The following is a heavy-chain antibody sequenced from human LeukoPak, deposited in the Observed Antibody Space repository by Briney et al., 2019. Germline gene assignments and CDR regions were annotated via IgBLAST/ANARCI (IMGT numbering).Heavy chain of an antibody. CDR3: ARQPSIHCSSTSCYPPWGIAVAFVDY. D-gene: IGHD2-2*01. J-gene: IGHJ4*02. CDR2: IYYSGST. V-gene: IGHV4-39*01. CDR1: GGSISSSSYY. Sequence: PSETLSLTCTVSGGSISSSSYYWGWIRQPPGKGLEWIGSIYYSGSTYYNPSLKSRVTISVDTSKNQFSLKLSSVTAADTAVYYCARQPSIHCSSTSCYPPWGIAVAFVDYWGQGTLVTVSS.